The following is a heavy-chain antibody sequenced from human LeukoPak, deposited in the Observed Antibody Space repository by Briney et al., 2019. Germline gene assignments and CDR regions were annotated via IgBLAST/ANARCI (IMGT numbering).Heavy chain of an antibody. Sequence: PSEALSLTCTVSGGSISSYYWSWIRQPPGKGLEWIGEINHSGSTNYNPSLKSRVTISVDTSKNQFSLKLSSVTAADTAVYYCARLGYDSFRAYGMDVWGQGTTVTVSS. J-gene: IGHJ6*02. CDR3: ARLGYDSFRAYGMDV. CDR1: GGSISSYY. D-gene: IGHD5-12*01. CDR2: INHSGST. V-gene: IGHV4-34*01.